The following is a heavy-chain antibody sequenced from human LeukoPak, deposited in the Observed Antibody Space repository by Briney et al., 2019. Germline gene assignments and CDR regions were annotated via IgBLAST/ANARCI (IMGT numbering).Heavy chain of an antibody. CDR3: ARLSRYYDSSGYYYSGWFDP. CDR1: VGTFSSYA. V-gene: IGHV1-69*04. CDR2: IIPNFGIA. J-gene: IGHJ5*02. Sequence: SVKVSCKASVGTFSSYAISWVRQAPGQGLEWMGRIIPNFGIANYAQKSQGRVTITADKSTSTAYMELSSLRSEDTAVYYCARLSRYYDSSGYYYSGWFDPWGQGTLVTVSS. D-gene: IGHD3-22*01.